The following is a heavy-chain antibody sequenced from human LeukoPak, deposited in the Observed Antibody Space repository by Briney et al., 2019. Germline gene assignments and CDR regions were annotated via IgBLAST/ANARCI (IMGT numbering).Heavy chain of an antibody. CDR2: INPNSGGT. J-gene: IGHJ4*02. CDR1: GYTFTDYY. D-gene: IGHD3-22*01. Sequence: ASVKVSCKASGYTFTDYYIHWVRQAPGQGLEWMGRINPNSGGTNYAQKFQGRVTMTRHTSISTAYMELSRLRSDDTAVYYCARDLMYYDSSGYYNYWGQGTLVTVSS. CDR3: ARDLMYYDSSGYYNY. V-gene: IGHV1-2*06.